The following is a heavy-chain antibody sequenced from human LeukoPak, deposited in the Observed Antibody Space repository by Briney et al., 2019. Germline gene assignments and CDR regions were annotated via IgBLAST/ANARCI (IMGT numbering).Heavy chain of an antibody. Sequence: EASVKVSCKASGGTFSSYAISWVRQAPGQGLEWMGGIIPIFGTANYAQKFQGRVTITADESTSTAYMELSSLRSEDTAVYYCASPNTYYDFWSGLFDYWGQGTLVTVSS. CDR1: GGTFSSYA. J-gene: IGHJ4*02. CDR2: IIPIFGTA. V-gene: IGHV1-69*13. CDR3: ASPNTYYDFWSGLFDY. D-gene: IGHD3-3*01.